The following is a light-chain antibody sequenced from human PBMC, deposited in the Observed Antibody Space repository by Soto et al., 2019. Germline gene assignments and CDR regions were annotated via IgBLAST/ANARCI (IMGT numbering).Light chain of an antibody. Sequence: EIVLTQSPAPLSLSPGDRATLSCRASQSVTSYLAWYQQKPGQAPRLLIYDASNRATGIPARFSGSGSGADCTLPTSSLEPEDFAAYHCQQRDNSPLTFGGWTKVEIK. J-gene: IGKJ4*01. V-gene: IGKV3-11*01. CDR3: QQRDNSPLT. CDR2: DAS. CDR1: QSVTSY.